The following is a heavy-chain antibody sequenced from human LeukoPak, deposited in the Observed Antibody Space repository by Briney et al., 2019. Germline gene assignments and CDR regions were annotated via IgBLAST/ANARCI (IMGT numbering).Heavy chain of an antibody. V-gene: IGHV4-59*11. J-gene: IGHJ3*02. CDR1: GGSISSHY. Sequence: PSETLSLTCTVSGGSISSHYWSWIRQPPGKGLEWIGYIYYSGSTNYNPSLKSRVTISVDTSKNRFSLKLSSVTAADTAVYYCARDIEYYYDSSGYYYSVVRAFDIWGQGTMVTVSS. CDR3: ARDIEYYYDSSGYYYSVVRAFDI. D-gene: IGHD3-22*01. CDR2: IYYSGST.